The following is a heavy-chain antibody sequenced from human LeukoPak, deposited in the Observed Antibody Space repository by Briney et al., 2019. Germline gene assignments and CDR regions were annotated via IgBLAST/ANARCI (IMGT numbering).Heavy chain of an antibody. V-gene: IGHV1-24*01. Sequence: ASVKVCCKVSGYTLTELSMHWERQAPGKGLEWMGGFDTEGGKTIYAQKFQGRVTMTEDTSTDTAYMELSSLRSEDTAVYYCATVHYDYVWGSYRSRYYFDYWGQGTLVTVSS. J-gene: IGHJ4*02. CDR1: GYTLTELS. CDR3: ATVHYDYVWGSYRSRYYFDY. CDR2: FDTEGGKT. D-gene: IGHD3-16*02.